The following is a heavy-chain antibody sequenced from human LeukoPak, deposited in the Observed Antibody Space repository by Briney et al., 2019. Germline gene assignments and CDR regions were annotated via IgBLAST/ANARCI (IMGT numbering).Heavy chain of an antibody. CDR3: AADYYDSSGRFDY. D-gene: IGHD3-22*01. J-gene: IGHJ4*02. CDR2: ISGSGGST. CDR1: GFTVSSNY. V-gene: IGHV3-23*01. Sequence: GGSLRLSCAASGFTVSSNYMSSVRQAPGKGLEWVSAISGSGGSTYYADSVKGRFTISRDNSKNTLYLQMNSLRAEDTAVYYCAADYYDSSGRFDYWGQGTLVTVSS.